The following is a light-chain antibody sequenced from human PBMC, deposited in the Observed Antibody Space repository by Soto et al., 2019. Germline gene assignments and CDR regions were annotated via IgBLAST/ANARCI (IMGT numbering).Light chain of an antibody. V-gene: IGLV2-14*01. CDR2: DVS. Sequence: QSVLTQPPSVPGSPGQSITISCTGTRSDVGGYNYVSWYQQHPGKAPKLMIYDVSNRPSGVSNRFSGSKSGNTASLTISGLQAEDEADYYCSSYTSSSTLYVFGTGTKVTVL. CDR1: RSDVGGYNY. J-gene: IGLJ1*01. CDR3: SSYTSSSTLYV.